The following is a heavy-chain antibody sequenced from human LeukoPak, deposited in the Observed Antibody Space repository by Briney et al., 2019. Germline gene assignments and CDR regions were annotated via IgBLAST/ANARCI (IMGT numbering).Heavy chain of an antibody. CDR2: ISGSGSSI. Sequence: GGSLRLSCAASGFTFSSFEMNWVRQAPGKGLQWVSYISGSGSSIYYADSVKGRFTISRDNAKNSLFLQMDSLRAEDTAIYYCAREQLPFDAWGQGTMVTVSS. CDR3: AREQLPFDA. CDR1: GFTFSSFE. V-gene: IGHV3-48*03. D-gene: IGHD2-2*01. J-gene: IGHJ3*01.